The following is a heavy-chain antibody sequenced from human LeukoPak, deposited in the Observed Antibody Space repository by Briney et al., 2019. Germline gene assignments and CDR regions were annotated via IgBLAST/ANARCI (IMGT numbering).Heavy chain of an antibody. V-gene: IGHV3-48*02. D-gene: IGHD3-9*01. CDR2: ISSGSGTT. J-gene: IGHJ4*02. CDR3: ARDRRNSVLRYFDWLSY. CDR1: GFTFSSHS. Sequence: GGSLRLSCAASGFTFSSHSMNWVRQAPGKGLEWVSYISSGSGTTYYADSVKGRFTISRDNAKNSLYLQMNSLRDEDTAVYYCARDRRNSVLRYFDWLSYWGQGTLVTVSS.